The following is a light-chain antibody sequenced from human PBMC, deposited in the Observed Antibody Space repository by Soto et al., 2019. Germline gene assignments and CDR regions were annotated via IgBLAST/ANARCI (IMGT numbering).Light chain of an antibody. J-gene: IGLJ3*02. CDR2: STN. V-gene: IGLV8-61*01. CDR3: VLYMGSGTWV. CDR1: SGSVSTNYH. Sequence: QTVVTPEPSFSVSPGGTVTLTWGFSSGSVSTNYHPSWYQQTPGQAPRTLIYSTNTRSSGVPDRFSGSILGNKAALTITGAQADDESDYYCVLYMGSGTWVFGGGTKLTVL.